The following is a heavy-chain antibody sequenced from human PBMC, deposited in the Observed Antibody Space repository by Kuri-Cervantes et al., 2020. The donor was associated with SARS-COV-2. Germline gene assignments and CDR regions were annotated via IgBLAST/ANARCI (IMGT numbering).Heavy chain of an antibody. CDR3: ATQPRGLWFGELEAFDI. D-gene: IGHD3-10*01. CDR2: IYSGGST. Sequence: GESLKISCAASGFTVSSNYMSWVRQAPGKGLEWVSVIYSGGSTYYADSVKGRFTISRDNSKNTLYLQMNSLRAEDTAVYYCATQPRGLWFGELEAFDIWGQGAMVTV. J-gene: IGHJ3*02. V-gene: IGHV3-53*01. CDR1: GFTVSSNY.